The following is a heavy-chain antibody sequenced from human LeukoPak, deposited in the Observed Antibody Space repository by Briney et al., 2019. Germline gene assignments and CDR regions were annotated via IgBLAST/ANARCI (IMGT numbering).Heavy chain of an antibody. V-gene: IGHV3-7*01. CDR1: GFTFGSYA. J-gene: IGHJ4*02. Sequence: GGSLRLSCAASGFTFGSYAMTWVRQAPGKGLEWVANIKQDGSEKYYVDSVKGRFTISRDNAKNSLYLQMNSLRAEDTAVYYCARPGISGSYFYWGQGTLVTVSS. CDR3: ARPGISGSYFY. CDR2: IKQDGSEK. D-gene: IGHD1-26*01.